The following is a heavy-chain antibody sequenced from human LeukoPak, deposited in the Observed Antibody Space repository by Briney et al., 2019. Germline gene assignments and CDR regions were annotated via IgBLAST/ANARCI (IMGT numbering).Heavy chain of an antibody. Sequence: ASVKVSCKASGYTFTGYYMHWVRQAPGQGLEWMGRINPNSGGTNYAQKFQGRVTMTRDTSISTAYMELSRLRSDDTAVYYCARSTAMDYYYYMGVWGKGTTVTVSS. CDR1: GYTFTGYY. D-gene: IGHD5-18*01. V-gene: IGHV1-2*06. CDR2: INPNSGGT. CDR3: ARSTAMDYYYYMGV. J-gene: IGHJ6*03.